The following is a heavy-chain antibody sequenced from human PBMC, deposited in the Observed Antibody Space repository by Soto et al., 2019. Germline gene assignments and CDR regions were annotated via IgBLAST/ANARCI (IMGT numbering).Heavy chain of an antibody. CDR1: GGSISSGDYY. J-gene: IGHJ6*04. D-gene: IGHD3-10*01. CDR2: IYYSGST. V-gene: IGHV4-30-4*01. CDR3: ATAMVRGVMYYYGMDV. Sequence: SETLSLTCTVSGGSISSGDYYWSWIRQPPGKGLEWIGYIYYSGSTYYNPSLKSRVTISVDTSKNQFSLKLSSVTAADTAVYYCATAMVRGVMYYYGMDVWGKGTTVTVDS.